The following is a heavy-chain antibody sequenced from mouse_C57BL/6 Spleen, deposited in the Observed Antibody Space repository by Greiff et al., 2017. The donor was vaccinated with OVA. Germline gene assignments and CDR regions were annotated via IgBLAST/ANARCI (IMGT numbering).Heavy chain of an antibody. CDR1: GYAFSSYW. D-gene: IGHD2-2*01. CDR3: AREGVSMVTTFDY. Sequence: QVHVKQSGAELVKPGASVKISCKASGYAFSSYWMNWVKQRPGKGLEWIGQIYPGDGDTNYNGKFKGKATLTADKSSSTAYMQLSSLTSEDSAVYFCAREGVSMVTTFDYWGQGTTLTVSS. CDR2: IYPGDGDT. V-gene: IGHV1-80*01. J-gene: IGHJ2*01.